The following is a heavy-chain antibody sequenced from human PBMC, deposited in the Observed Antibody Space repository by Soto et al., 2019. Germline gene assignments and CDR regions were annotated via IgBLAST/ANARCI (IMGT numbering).Heavy chain of an antibody. CDR1: GFTFSDNY. CDR3: TRRIPEVAAIYFDY. D-gene: IGHD5-12*01. Sequence: GGSLRLSCAASGFTFSDNYMDWVRQPPGKGLEWVGRIRNKANSYTTVYAASVSGRFTISRDDSKKSLFLQMDSLDTEDTAVYYCTRRIPEVAAIYFDYWGPGTLVTVSS. CDR2: IRNKANSYTT. V-gene: IGHV3-72*01. J-gene: IGHJ4*02.